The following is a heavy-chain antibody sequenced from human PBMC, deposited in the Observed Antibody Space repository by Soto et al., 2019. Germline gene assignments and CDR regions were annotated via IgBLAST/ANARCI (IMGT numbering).Heavy chain of an antibody. CDR3: ARHPNIVATTDAFDI. CDR2: IYYSGST. CDR1: GGSISSYY. D-gene: IGHD5-12*01. J-gene: IGHJ3*02. Sequence: PSETLSLTCTVSGGSISSYYWSWIRQPPGKGLEWIGYIYYSGSTNYNPSLKSRVTISVDTSKNQFSLKLSPVTAADTAVYYCARHPNIVATTDAFDIWGQGTMVTVSS. V-gene: IGHV4-59*08.